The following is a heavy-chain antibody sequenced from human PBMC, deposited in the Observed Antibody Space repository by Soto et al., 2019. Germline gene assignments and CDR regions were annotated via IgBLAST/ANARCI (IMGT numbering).Heavy chain of an antibody. V-gene: IGHV1-18*04. Sequence: QVQLVQSGAEVKKPGASVKVSCKASGYTFTSYGISWVRQAPGQGLEWMGWISAYNGNTNYAQKLQGRVTMTTDTSTSTAYMELRSLRSNDTAVYYSARGRGGYYYYYYGMDVWGQGTTVTVSS. CDR3: ARGRGGYYYYYYGMDV. J-gene: IGHJ6*02. D-gene: IGHD5-12*01. CDR1: GYTFTSYG. CDR2: ISAYNGNT.